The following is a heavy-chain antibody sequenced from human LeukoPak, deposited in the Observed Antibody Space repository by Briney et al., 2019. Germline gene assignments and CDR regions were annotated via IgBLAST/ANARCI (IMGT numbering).Heavy chain of an antibody. D-gene: IGHD2-2*01. J-gene: IGHJ4*02. V-gene: IGHV1-18*01. Sequence: GASVKVSCKASGYTFTSYGISWVRQAPGQGLEWMGWISAYNGNTNYAQKLQGRVTMTTDTSTSTAYMELRSLRSEDTAVYYCARGVDCSSTSCYSYSPFDYWGQGTLVTVSS. CDR1: GYTFTSYG. CDR2: ISAYNGNT. CDR3: ARGVDCSSTSCYSYSPFDY.